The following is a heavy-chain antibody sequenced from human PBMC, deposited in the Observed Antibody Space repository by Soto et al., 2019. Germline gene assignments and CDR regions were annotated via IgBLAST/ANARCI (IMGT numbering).Heavy chain of an antibody. J-gene: IGHJ6*02. V-gene: IGHV1-46*01. CDR3: ARDWSSGYYYYGMDV. CDR2: INPSCGST. Sequence: GSSVKVSCNTSGYTFTSYYMHWVRQAPGQGLEWMGIINPSCGSTSYAQKFQGRVTMTRDTSTSTVYMELSSLRSEDTAVYYCARDWSSGYYYYGMDVWGQGTTVTVSS. CDR1: GYTFTSYY. D-gene: IGHD3-22*01.